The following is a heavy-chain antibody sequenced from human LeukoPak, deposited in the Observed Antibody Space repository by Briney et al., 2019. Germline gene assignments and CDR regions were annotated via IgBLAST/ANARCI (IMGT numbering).Heavy chain of an antibody. CDR2: IYYSGSS. CDR3: ARVPRSYYYYYYMDV. V-gene: IGHV4-59*01. J-gene: IGHJ6*03. CDR1: GGSISGYH. Sequence: SETLSLTCNVAGGSISGYHWSWIRQPPGKGLEWLGYIYYSGSSNYSPSLKSRVTMSADTSKNQFSLKLSSVTAADTAVYYCARVPRSYYYYYYMDVWGKGTTVTVSS.